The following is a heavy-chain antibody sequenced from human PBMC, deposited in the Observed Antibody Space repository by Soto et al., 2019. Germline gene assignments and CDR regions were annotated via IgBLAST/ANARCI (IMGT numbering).Heavy chain of an antibody. CDR2: IKSKTDGGTT. V-gene: IGHV3-15*01. CDR1: GFTFSNAW. CDR3: TTGQVARTRDY. Sequence: GGSLRLSCAASGFTFSNAWMSWVRQPPGKGLEWVGRIKSKTDGGTTDYVAPVKGRFIISRDDSKNMVYLQMNSLKTEDTAMYYCTTGQVARTRDYWGQGTLVTVSS. D-gene: IGHD5-12*01. J-gene: IGHJ4*02.